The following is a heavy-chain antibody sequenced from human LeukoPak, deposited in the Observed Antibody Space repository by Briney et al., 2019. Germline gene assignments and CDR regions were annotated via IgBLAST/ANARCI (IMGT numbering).Heavy chain of an antibody. CDR1: GFPFSNYR. D-gene: IGHD4-17*01. Sequence: GGSLRLSCAATGFPFSNYRMQWARQAPGKGLEWVSGISNSGGSTYYADSVKGRFTISRDNSKNTLYLQMNSLRAEDTAVYYCAKVGLRLGGDYWGQGTLVTVSS. J-gene: IGHJ4*02. V-gene: IGHV3-23*01. CDR3: AKVGLRLGGDY. CDR2: ISNSGGST.